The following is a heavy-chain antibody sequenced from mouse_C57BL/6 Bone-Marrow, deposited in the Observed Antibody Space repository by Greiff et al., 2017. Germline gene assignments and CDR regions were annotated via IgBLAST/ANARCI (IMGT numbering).Heavy chain of an antibody. J-gene: IGHJ3*01. D-gene: IGHD2-3*01. CDR2: IWWDDDK. CDR3: ARMGYDGYYGFAY. V-gene: IGHV8-8*01. Sequence: QVTLKVSGPGILQPSQTLSLTCSFSGSSLSTFGMGVGWIRQPSGKGLEWLAHIWWDDDKYYNPALKSRLTLSKDTSENHVFLKLANVDTADTATYYCARMGYDGYYGFAYWGQGTLVTVSA. CDR1: GSSLSTFGMG.